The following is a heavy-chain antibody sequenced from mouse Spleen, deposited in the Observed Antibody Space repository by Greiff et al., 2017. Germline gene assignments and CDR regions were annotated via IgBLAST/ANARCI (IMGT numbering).Heavy chain of an antibody. Sequence: EVQLVESGAGLVKPGGSVKLSCAASGFTFSSYAMSWVRQTPEQGLEWVASISPGGGYTYYPDSLKGRFTISGDNAKNTLYLQMSSLRSEDTAKYYCARQRTAFDYWGQGTTRTVSS. J-gene: IGHJ2*01. CDR3: ARQRTAFDY. CDR1: GFTFSSYA. CDR2: ISPGGGYT. D-gene: IGHD3-3*01. V-gene: IGHV5-9-3*01.